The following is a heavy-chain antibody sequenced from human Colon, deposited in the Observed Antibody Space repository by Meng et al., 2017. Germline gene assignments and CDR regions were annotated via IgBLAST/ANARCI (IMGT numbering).Heavy chain of an antibody. V-gene: IGHV4-4*02. J-gene: IGHJ4*02. CDR3: ASSDYYRSDY. CDR1: GGSISSTNW. Sequence: QVHLQEAGPGLVKPSGTLSLTCAVSGGSISSTNWWSWVRQPPGKGLEWIGEISPSGSSNYNPSLKSRVTMSLDKSKNQLFLKLNSVTAADTAVYYCASSDYYRSDYWGQGTLVTVSS. D-gene: IGHD3-22*01. CDR2: ISPSGSS.